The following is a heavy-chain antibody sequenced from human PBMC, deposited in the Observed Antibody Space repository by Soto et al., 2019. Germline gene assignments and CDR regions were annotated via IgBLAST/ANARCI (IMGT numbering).Heavy chain of an antibody. Sequence: QVELVQSGAEVKKPGSSVKVSCKASGGTFSSYAISWVRQAPGQGLEWMGGIIPIFGTANYAQKFQGRVTITADESTSTAYMDLSSLRSEDTAVYYCARTTTVTTDNNWFDPWGQGTLITVSS. CDR2: IIPIFGTA. J-gene: IGHJ5*02. V-gene: IGHV1-69*12. CDR1: GGTFSSYA. D-gene: IGHD4-17*01. CDR3: ARTTTVTTDNNWFDP.